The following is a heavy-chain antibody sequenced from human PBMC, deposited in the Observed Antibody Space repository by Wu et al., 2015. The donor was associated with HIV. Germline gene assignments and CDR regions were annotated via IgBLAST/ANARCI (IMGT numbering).Heavy chain of an antibody. J-gene: IGHJ5*02. CDR2: ISAYNGNT. D-gene: IGHD2-15*01. CDR1: GYTFTSYG. V-gene: IGHV1-18*01. Sequence: QVQLVQSGAEVKKPGASVKVSCKASGYTFTSYGISWVRQAPGQGLEWMGWISAYNGNTNYAQKLQGRVTMTTDTSTSTAYMELRSLRSDDTAVYYCAREVTSGYCSGGSCRGGRWFDPWGQGTLVTVSS. CDR3: AREVTSGYCSGGSCRGGRWFDP.